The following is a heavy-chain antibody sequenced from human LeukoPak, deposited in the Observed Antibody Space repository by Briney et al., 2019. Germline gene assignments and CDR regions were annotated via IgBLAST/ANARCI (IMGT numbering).Heavy chain of an antibody. Sequence: GGSLRLSCAASGCTFSSYSMNWVRQAPGKGLEWVSSISGSSSYIYYADSVKGRFTISRDNAKNSLYLQMNSQRAEDTAVYYCARERYGDYGFDYWGQGTLATVSS. V-gene: IGHV3-21*01. CDR1: GCTFSSYS. CDR2: ISGSSSYI. J-gene: IGHJ4*02. D-gene: IGHD4-17*01. CDR3: ARERYGDYGFDY.